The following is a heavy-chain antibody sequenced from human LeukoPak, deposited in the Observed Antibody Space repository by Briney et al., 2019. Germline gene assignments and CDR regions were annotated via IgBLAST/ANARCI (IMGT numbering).Heavy chain of an antibody. J-gene: IGHJ4*02. D-gene: IGHD3-10*01. V-gene: IGHV4-59*12. CDR2: IYSSGST. CDR1: GGSISSYY. CDR3: ARGGDRSFDY. Sequence: SETLSLTCTVSGGSISSYYWSWIRQPPGKGLEWIGYIYSSGSTNYNPSLKSRVTISVDTSRNQFSLNLNSVTAADTAVYYCARGGDRSFDYWGQGTLVTVSS.